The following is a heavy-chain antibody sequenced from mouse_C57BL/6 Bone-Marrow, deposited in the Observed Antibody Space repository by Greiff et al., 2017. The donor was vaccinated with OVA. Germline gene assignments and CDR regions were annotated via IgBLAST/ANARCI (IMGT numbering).Heavy chain of an antibody. V-gene: IGHV1-76*01. J-gene: IGHJ2*01. D-gene: IGHD1-1*01. CDR1: GYTFTDYY. CDR3: ARSVVDPLDY. Sequence: QVQLKQSGAELVRPGASVKLSCKASGYTFTDYYINWVKQRPGQGLEWIARIYPGSGNTYYNEKFKGKATLTAEKSSSTAYMQLSSLTSEDSAVYFCARSVVDPLDYWGQGTTLTVSS. CDR2: IYPGSGNT.